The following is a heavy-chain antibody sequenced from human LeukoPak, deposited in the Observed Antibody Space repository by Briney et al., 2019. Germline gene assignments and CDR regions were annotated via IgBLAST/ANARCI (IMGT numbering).Heavy chain of an antibody. J-gene: IGHJ4*02. CDR3: ARGSSGVRGVPSLDY. V-gene: IGHV4-59*01. CDR2: IYYSGTT. D-gene: IGHD3-10*01. CDR1: GGSISSYY. Sequence: SETLSLTCTVSGGSISSYYWSWMRQPPGKGLEWIGYIYYSGTTNYNPSLKGRVTISVDTSKNQFSLKLSSVTAADTAVYYCARGSSGVRGVPSLDYWGQGTLVTVSS.